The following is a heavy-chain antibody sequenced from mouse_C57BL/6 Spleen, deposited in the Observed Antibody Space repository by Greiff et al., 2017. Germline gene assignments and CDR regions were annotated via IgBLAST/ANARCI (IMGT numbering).Heavy chain of an antibody. J-gene: IGHJ2*01. V-gene: IGHV1-69*01. CDR2: IDPSDSYT. CDR3: ALYYPFDY. D-gene: IGHD1-1*01. Sequence: VQLQQPGAELVMPGASVKLSCKASGYTFTSYWMHWVKQRPGQGLEWIGEIDPSDSYTNYNQKFKGKSTLTVDKSSSTAYMQLSSLTSEDSAVYYCALYYPFDYWGQGTTLTVSS. CDR1: GYTFTSYW.